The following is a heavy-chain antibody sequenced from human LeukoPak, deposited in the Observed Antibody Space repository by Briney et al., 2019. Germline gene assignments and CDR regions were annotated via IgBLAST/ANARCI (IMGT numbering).Heavy chain of an antibody. CDR3: VRGVNYYDSSGYHSPPEYFQH. J-gene: IGHJ1*01. Sequence: GGSLRLSCAASGFTFSSYAMHWVRQAPGKGLEYVSAISSNGGSTYYANSVKGRFTISRDNSKNTLYLQMGSLRAEDMAVYYCVRGVNYYDSSGYHSPPEYFQHWGQGTLVTVSS. CDR1: GFTFSSYA. V-gene: IGHV3-64*01. D-gene: IGHD3-22*01. CDR2: ISSNGGST.